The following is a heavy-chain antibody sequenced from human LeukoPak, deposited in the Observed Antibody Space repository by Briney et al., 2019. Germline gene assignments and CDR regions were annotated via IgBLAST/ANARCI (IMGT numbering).Heavy chain of an antibody. CDR2: IWYDGSNK. CDR3: ARDCSSTSCKGYYYGMDV. D-gene: IGHD2-2*01. J-gene: IGHJ6*02. Sequence: PGRSLRLSCAASGFTFSSYGMHWVRQAPGKGLEWVAVIWYDGSNKYYADSVKGRFTISRDNSKNTLYLQMNSLRAEDTAVYYCARDCSSTSCKGYYYGMDVWGQGTRSPSP. V-gene: IGHV3-33*01. CDR1: GFTFSSYG.